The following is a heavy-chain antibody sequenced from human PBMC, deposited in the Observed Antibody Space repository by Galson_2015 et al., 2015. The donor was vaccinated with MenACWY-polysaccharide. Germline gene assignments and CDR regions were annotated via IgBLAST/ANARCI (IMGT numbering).Heavy chain of an antibody. J-gene: IGHJ6*03. CDR1: GGSISSSSYY. CDR2: IYYSGST. V-gene: IGHV4-39*02. CDR3: ARDIHNWNYYYYYMDV. D-gene: IGHD1-20*01. Sequence: ETLSLTCTVSGGSISSSSYYWGWIRQPPGKGLEWIGSIYYSGSTYYNPSLKSRVTISVDTSKNQFSLKLSSVTAADTAVYYCARDIHNWNYYYYYMDVWGKGTTVTVSS.